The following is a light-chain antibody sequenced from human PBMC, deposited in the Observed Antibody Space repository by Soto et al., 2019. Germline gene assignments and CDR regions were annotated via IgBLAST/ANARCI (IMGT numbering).Light chain of an antibody. CDR1: SSDVGSYNL. J-gene: IGLJ3*02. Sequence: QSALTQPASVSGSPGQSITISCTRASSDVGSYNLVSWYQHHPDKAPKLMIYENTRPTSGVSDRFSGSKSGNTASLTISGLQAEDEADYYCCSYADANTWVFGGGTKLTVL. V-gene: IGLV2-23*01. CDR2: ENT. CDR3: CSYADANTWV.